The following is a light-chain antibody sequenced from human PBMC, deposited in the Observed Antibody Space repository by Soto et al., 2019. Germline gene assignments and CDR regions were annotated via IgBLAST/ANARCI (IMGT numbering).Light chain of an antibody. Sequence: EIVMTQSPATLSVSPGERATLSCRASQSVSSNLAWYQQKPGQAPRLLMYGASTRASGIPDRFSGSGSGTEFTLTISSLQSEYFAVYYCQQYNNWPPVTFGQGTRLEIK. CDR1: QSVSSN. J-gene: IGKJ5*01. CDR2: GAS. CDR3: QQYNNWPPVT. V-gene: IGKV3-15*01.